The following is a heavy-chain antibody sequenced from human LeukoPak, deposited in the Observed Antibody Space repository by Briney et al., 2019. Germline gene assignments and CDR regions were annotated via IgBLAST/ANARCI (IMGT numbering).Heavy chain of an antibody. V-gene: IGHV4-39*07. CDR3: ARFAYCGGHCWYYFDY. CDR2: IYYSGST. D-gene: IGHD2-21*01. CDR1: GGSISGSSYY. J-gene: IGHJ4*02. Sequence: SETPSLTCTVSGGSISGSSYYWGWIRQPPGKGLEWIGSIYYSGSTYYNPSLKSRVTISVDTSKNQFSLKLSSVTAADTAVYYCARFAYCGGHCWYYFDYWGQGSLVTVSS.